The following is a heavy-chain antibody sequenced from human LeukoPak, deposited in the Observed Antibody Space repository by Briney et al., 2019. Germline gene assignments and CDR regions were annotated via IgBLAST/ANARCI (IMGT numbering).Heavy chain of an antibody. J-gene: IGHJ4*02. CDR3: AREARGGATPPRGPLSARLFDY. D-gene: IGHD1-26*01. CDR2: IKQDGSEK. V-gene: IGHV3-7*01. CDR1: GFTFSSYW. Sequence: PGGSLRLSCAASGFTFSSYWMSWVRQAPGKGLEWVANIKQDGSEKYYVDSVEGRFTISRDNAKNSLYLQMNSLRAEDTAVYYCAREARGGATPPRGPLSARLFDYWGQGTLVTVSS.